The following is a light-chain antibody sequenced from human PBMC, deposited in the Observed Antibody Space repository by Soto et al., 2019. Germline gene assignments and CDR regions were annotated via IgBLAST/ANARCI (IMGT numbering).Light chain of an antibody. CDR1: SGHSNYA. V-gene: IGLV4-69*01. CDR3: QTWATGSYV. J-gene: IGLJ1*01. CDR2: VNSDGSH. Sequence: QLVLTQSPSASASLGASAKLTCTLSSGHSNYAIAWHQQQSEKGPRYLMKVNSDGSHSKGDGIPDRFSGSSSGAERYLSISSLQSEDEADYYCQTWATGSYVFGTGTKLTVL.